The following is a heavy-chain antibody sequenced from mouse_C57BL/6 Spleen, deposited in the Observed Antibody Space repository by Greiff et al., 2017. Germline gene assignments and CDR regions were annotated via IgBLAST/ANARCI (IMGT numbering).Heavy chain of an antibody. D-gene: IGHD4-1*01. J-gene: IGHJ4*01. CDR2: IDPETGGT. V-gene: IGHV1-15*01. CDR3: TRRINWDVGGY. Sequence: VQLQQSGAELVRPGASVTLSCKASGYTFTDYEMHWVKQTPVHGLEWIGAIDPETGGTAYNQKFKGKAILTADKSSSTAYMELRSLTSEDSAVYYCTRRINWDVGGYWGQGTSVTVSS. CDR1: GYTFTDYE.